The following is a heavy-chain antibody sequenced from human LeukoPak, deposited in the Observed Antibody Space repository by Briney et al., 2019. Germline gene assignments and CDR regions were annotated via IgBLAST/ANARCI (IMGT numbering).Heavy chain of an antibody. CDR1: GYTFTSYD. CDR2: INAYNGNT. D-gene: IGHD3-3*01. CDR3: ARDVAYYDFWSGYTDYYYYYYYTDV. V-gene: IGHV1-18*01. Sequence: ASVKVSCKASGYTFTSYDINWVRQATGQGLEWMGWINAYNGNTNYAQKLQGRVTMTTDTSTSTAYMELSSLRSEDTAVYYCARDVAYYDFWSGYTDYYYYYYYTDVSGKGTTATLPS. J-gene: IGHJ6*03.